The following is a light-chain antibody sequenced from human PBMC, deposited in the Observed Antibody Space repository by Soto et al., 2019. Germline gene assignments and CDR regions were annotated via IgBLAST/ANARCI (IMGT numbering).Light chain of an antibody. J-gene: IGKJ1*01. CDR2: GAS. V-gene: IGKV3-20*01. Sequence: EIVLTPSPGTLSLSPVERATLSCRASQSVSSSLAWYQQKAGQAPRLLIYGASSRATGIPDRFSGSGSGTDFTLTISSLEPEDFAVYYCQQYGSSPRTFGQGTKVDIK. CDR3: QQYGSSPRT. CDR1: QSVSSS.